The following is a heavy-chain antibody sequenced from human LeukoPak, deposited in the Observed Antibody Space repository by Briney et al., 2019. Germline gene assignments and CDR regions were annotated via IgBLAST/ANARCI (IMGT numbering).Heavy chain of an antibody. CDR3: ATVYYYDSSGYYFFDY. CDR1: GGTFSSYA. V-gene: IGHV1-18*01. J-gene: IGHJ4*02. D-gene: IGHD3-22*01. Sequence: ASVKVSCKASGGTFSSYAISWVRQAPGQGLEWMGWISAYNGNTNYAQKLQGRVTMTTDTSTSTAYMELRSLRSDDTAVYYCATVYYYDSSGYYFFDYWGQGTLVTVSS. CDR2: ISAYNGNT.